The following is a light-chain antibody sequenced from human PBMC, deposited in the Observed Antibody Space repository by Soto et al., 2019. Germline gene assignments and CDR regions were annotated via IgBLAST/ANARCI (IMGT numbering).Light chain of an antibody. CDR1: SSNIGSNA. CDR3: AAWDDSLNGVV. J-gene: IGLJ2*01. Sequence: QSVLTQPPSASGTPGQRVTISCSGSSSNIGSNAVNWYQQLPGTAPKLLMYTNDQRPSGVPDRLSGSKSGTSASLAISGLQSEDEADYYCAAWDDSLNGVVFGGGTKLTVL. V-gene: IGLV1-44*01. CDR2: TND.